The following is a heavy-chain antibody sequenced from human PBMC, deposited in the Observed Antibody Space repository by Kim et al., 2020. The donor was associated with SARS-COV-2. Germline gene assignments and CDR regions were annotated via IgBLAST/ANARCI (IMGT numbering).Heavy chain of an antibody. CDR3: ARAPTTVVTPGGGYFDY. CDR1: GGTFSSYA. CDR2: IIPIFGTA. Sequence: SVKVSCKASGGTFSSYAISWVRQAPGQGLEWMGGIIPIFGTANYAQKFQGRVTITADESTSTAYMELSSLRSEDTAVYYCARAPTTVVTPGGGYFDYWGQGTLVTVSS. D-gene: IGHD4-17*01. V-gene: IGHV1-69*13. J-gene: IGHJ4*02.